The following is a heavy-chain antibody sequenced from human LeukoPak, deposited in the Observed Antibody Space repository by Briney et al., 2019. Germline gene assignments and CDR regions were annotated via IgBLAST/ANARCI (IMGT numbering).Heavy chain of an antibody. CDR1: GFTFSSYA. Sequence: GGSLRLSCAASGFTFSSYAMTWVRQAPGKGLEWVSSISSSSSYIYYADSVKGRFTISRDNAKNTLYLQMNSLRAEDTGVYYCARDSGSGSYSDNWGQGTLVTVSS. V-gene: IGHV3-21*01. CDR2: ISSSSSYI. CDR3: ARDSGSGSYSDN. D-gene: IGHD3-10*01. J-gene: IGHJ4*02.